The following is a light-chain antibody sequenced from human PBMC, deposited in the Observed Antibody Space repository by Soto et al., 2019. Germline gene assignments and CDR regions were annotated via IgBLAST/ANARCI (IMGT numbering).Light chain of an antibody. J-gene: IGKJ1*01. V-gene: IGKV3-20*01. Sequence: EIVLTQSPGTLSLSPGERATLSCRASQSVSNNYLAWYQQKPGQAPRLLIYGASNRATGIPDRFSGSGSGTDFTLTISRLEPEDFAVYYCHQYVSSGTLGQGTKVAIK. CDR2: GAS. CDR3: HQYVSSGT. CDR1: QSVSNNY.